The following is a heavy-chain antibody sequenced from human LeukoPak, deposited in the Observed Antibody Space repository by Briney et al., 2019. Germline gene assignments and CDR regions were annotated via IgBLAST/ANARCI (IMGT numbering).Heavy chain of an antibody. Sequence: GGSLRLSCAASGFTFSSYSMNWVRQAPGKGLEWVSSISSSSSYIYYADSVKGRFTISRDNAKNSLYLQMNSLRAEDTAVYYCARPLGSGYDYPTYFDYWGQGTLVTVSS. V-gene: IGHV3-21*01. CDR3: ARPLGSGYDYPTYFDY. CDR2: ISSSSSYI. D-gene: IGHD5-12*01. J-gene: IGHJ4*02. CDR1: GFTFSSYS.